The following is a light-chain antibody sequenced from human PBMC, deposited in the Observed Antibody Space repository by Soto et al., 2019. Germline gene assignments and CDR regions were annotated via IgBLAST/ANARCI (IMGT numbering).Light chain of an antibody. CDR1: SSDVGSNNR. V-gene: IGLV2-18*02. CDR2: EVS. J-gene: IGLJ1*01. Sequence: QSVLTQPPSVSGSPGQSVTISCTGTSSDVGSNNRVSWYQQPPGTAPKLMIYEVSNRPSGVPDRFSGSKSGNTASLTISGLRAEDEADYYCTSYTSSTTPCVLGTGTKVTVL. CDR3: TSYTSSTTPCV.